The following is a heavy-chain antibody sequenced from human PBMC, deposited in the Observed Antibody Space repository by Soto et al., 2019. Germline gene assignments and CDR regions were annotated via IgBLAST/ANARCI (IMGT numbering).Heavy chain of an antibody. Sequence: SETLSLTCAVYGGSFSGYYWSWIRQPPGKGLEWIGEIHYSGSTNYNPSLKSRVTISVDTSKNQFSLKLSSVTAADTAVYYCARMQQPLEDAFDIWGQGTMVTVSS. CDR1: GGSFSGYY. CDR2: IHYSGST. CDR3: ARMQQPLEDAFDI. D-gene: IGHD6-13*01. V-gene: IGHV4-34*09. J-gene: IGHJ3*02.